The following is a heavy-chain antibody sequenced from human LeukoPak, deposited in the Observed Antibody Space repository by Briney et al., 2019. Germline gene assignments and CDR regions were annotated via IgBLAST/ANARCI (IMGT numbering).Heavy chain of an antibody. D-gene: IGHD6-6*01. CDR3: ARVFKYSSSYYYYYYYMDV. Sequence: ASVKVSCKASGYTFTSYDINWVRQATGQGLEWMGWMNPNSGNTGYAQKFQGRVTITRNTSISTAYMELSSLRSEDTAAYYCARVFKYSSSYYYYYYYMDVWGKGTTVTVSS. J-gene: IGHJ6*03. CDR1: GYTFTSYD. CDR2: MNPNSGNT. V-gene: IGHV1-8*03.